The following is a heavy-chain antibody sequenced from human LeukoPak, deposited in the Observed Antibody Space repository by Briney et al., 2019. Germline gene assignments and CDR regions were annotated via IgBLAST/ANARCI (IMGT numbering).Heavy chain of an antibody. Sequence: PGRSLRLSCAASGFTFGSYGMHWVRQAPGKGLEWVALIYYDGSDKYYVDSVKGRFTISRDNSKNMLYLQMNSLRAEDTAVYFCARDLLYSGSYSWYFDLWGRGIPVTVSS. CDR2: IYYDGSDK. CDR3: ARDLLYSGSYSWYFDL. J-gene: IGHJ2*01. V-gene: IGHV3-33*08. CDR1: GFTFGSYG. D-gene: IGHD1-26*01.